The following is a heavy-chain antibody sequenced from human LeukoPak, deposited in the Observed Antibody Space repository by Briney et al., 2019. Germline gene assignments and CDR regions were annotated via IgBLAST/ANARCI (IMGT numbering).Heavy chain of an antibody. CDR1: GYTFTNYG. CDR3: ARSPPRYSNYNWFDP. J-gene: IGHJ5*02. Sequence: ASVKVSCKASGYTFTNYGISWVRQAPGQGLEWMGWISAYNGNTNYAQNLQGRVTMTTDTSTSTAYMELRSLRSDDTAVYYCARSPPRYSNYNWFDPWGQGTLVTVS. CDR2: ISAYNGNT. V-gene: IGHV1-18*01. D-gene: IGHD6-13*01.